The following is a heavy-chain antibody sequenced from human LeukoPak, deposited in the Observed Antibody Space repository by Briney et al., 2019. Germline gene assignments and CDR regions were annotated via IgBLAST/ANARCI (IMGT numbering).Heavy chain of an antibody. CDR3: TRDPEMATILFGY. D-gene: IGHD5-24*01. J-gene: IGHJ4*02. V-gene: IGHV1-2*02. CDR2: INPNTGDT. CDR1: GYTFTGYR. Sequence: ASVKVSCQASGYTFTGYRMHWVRQAPGQGLEWMGWINPNTGDTNYAQKFQGRVTMTRDTSISAAYMELSWLRSDDTAVYYCTRDPEMATILFGYWGQGTLVTVSS.